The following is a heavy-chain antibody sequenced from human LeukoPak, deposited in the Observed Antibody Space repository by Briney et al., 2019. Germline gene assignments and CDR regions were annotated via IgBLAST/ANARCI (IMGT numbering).Heavy chain of an antibody. Sequence: PSQTLSPTCTVSGGSISSGDYYWSWIRQPPGKGLEWSGSFYYTGSTYYNPSLQSRVTISVDTSNNQFSLSLTSVTAADTAVYYCARILSGYGSGKGYLDYWGQGTLVTVSS. J-gene: IGHJ4*02. D-gene: IGHD3-10*01. CDR1: GGSISSGDYY. CDR3: ARILSGYGSGKGYLDY. CDR2: FYYTGST. V-gene: IGHV4-39*07.